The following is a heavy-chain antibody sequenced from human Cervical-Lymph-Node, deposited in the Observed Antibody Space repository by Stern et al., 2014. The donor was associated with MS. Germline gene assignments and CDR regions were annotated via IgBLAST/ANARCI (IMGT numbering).Heavy chain of an antibody. Sequence: EDQLVESGGDLVQPGGSLRLSCTGSGLTLXDNCVSWVXQAPGKGLEWLSLXDSSGAAHYPDSVTGRFTIPRDDSKDAGYLPMNSXXPEATAVYYXXRGTTAIPDHDDVDYEEIYYLGMDVWGQGTTVTVS. V-gene: IGHV3-66*02. CDR2: XDSSGAA. D-gene: IGHD4-17*01. CDR3: XRGTTAIPDHDDVDYEEIYYLGMDV. CDR1: GLTLXDNC. J-gene: IGHJ6*02.